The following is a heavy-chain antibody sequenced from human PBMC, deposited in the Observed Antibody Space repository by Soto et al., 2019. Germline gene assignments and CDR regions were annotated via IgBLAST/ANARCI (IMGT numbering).Heavy chain of an antibody. CDR3: ARSSTSANYFDY. D-gene: IGHD2-2*01. J-gene: IGHJ4*02. CDR1: GGSISSGGYY. CDR2: IYYSGST. Sequence: QVQLQESGPGLVKPAQTLSLTCTVSGGSISSGGYYWSWIRQHPGKGLEWIGYIYYSGSTYYNPSLKSRVTISVDTSKNQFSLKLNSVTAADTAVYYCARSSTSANYFDYWGQGTLVTVSS. V-gene: IGHV4-31*03.